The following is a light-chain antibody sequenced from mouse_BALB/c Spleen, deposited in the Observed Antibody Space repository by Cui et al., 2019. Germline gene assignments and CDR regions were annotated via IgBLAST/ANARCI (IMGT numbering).Light chain of an antibody. V-gene: IGKV10-96*01. CDR3: QQDNTPTRT. CDR2: YTS. CDR1: QDIYSY. J-gene: IGKJ1*01. Sequence: IQLIPNTPSPSASVGDRVTISCRASQDIYSYLNWYQQKPDGTVKLLIYYTSRLQAGVPSRFSGSGSGTDYSLTISNLEQEDIATYFCQQDNTPTRTFGGGTKLEIK.